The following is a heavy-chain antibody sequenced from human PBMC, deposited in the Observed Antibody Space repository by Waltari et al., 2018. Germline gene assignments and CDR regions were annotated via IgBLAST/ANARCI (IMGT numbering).Heavy chain of an antibody. CDR2: IYSSGST. J-gene: IGHJ4*02. CDR1: GGSISSPH. CDR3: ARARAGYPYYFDY. V-gene: IGHV4-59*11. D-gene: IGHD6-25*01. Sequence: QVQLPESGPGLVKPSETLSLTCTVSGGSISSPHWSWIRQPPGKGLEWSGYIYSSGSTNYNPSLKSRVTISVDTSKNQFSLKLSSVTAADTAVYYCARARAGYPYYFDYWGQGTLVTVSS.